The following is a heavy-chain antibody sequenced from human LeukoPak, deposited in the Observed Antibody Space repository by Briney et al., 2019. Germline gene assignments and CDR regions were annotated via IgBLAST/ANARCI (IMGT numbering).Heavy chain of an antibody. D-gene: IGHD6-19*01. CDR2: ISSSSSTI. J-gene: IGHJ4*02. V-gene: IGHV3-48*04. CDR3: ARDSGGWPGNFDY. CDR1: GLTFSSYS. Sequence: GGSLRLSCAASGLTFSSYSMNWVRQAPGKGLEWVSYISSSSSTIYYADSVKGRFTISRDNAKNSLYLQMNSLRAEDTAVYYCARDSGGWPGNFDYWGQGILVTVSS.